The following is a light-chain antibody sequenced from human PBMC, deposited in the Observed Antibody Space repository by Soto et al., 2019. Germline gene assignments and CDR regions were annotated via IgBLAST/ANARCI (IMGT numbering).Light chain of an antibody. CDR1: QIVSSN. V-gene: IGKV3-15*01. CDR3: XXYNNWPPMYT. CDR2: DAS. J-gene: IGKJ2*01. Sequence: EIVMTQSPATLSVSPGERATLSCRASQIVSSNVAWYQQKAGQAPRLLINDASTRATGIPARFSGSGSGTEFXXXXXXLXXEDFAVYYCXXYNNWPPMYTFGQGTKLEIK.